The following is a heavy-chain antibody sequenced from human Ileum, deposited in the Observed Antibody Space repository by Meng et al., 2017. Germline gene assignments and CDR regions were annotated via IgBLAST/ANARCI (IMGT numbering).Heavy chain of an antibody. Sequence: QSQESGTGRVKPSETLSLTCSVSGASVSANSYWSGVRQPPGKGLAWIGQIDQSGNSYYSPSLKSRVTMSIDKSKNQFSLRLTSVTAADTAVYYCARHGGYYQDFWGQGTLVTVSS. D-gene: IGHD4/OR15-4a*01. CDR3: ARHGGYYQDF. CDR1: GASVSANSY. V-gene: IGHV4-4*02. J-gene: IGHJ4*02. CDR2: IDQSGNS.